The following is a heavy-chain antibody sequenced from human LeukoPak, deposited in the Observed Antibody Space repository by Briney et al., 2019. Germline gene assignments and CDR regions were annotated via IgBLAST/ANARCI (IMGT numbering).Heavy chain of an antibody. CDR1: GFTVSSNF. J-gene: IGHJ4*02. D-gene: IGHD1-26*01. CDR2: IYTSGIT. Sequence: GGSETLFCAVSGFTVSSNFMSWVRQAPEKGPEWVSVIYTSGITYYADSVRGRFSISRDNSKNTLYLQMDSLTVEDTAVYYCAREGAGGTYSVDDCGPAILITVSS. V-gene: IGHV3-66*01. CDR3: AREGAGGTYSVDD.